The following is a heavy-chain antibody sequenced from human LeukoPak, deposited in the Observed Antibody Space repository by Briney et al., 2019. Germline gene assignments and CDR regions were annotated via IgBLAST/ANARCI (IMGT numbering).Heavy chain of an antibody. J-gene: IGHJ4*02. CDR2: IYHSGST. V-gene: IGHV4-30-4*07. CDR3: ARGFTVTRTEFDY. D-gene: IGHD4-17*01. CDR1: GGSISSGSYS. Sequence: SETLSLTCAVSGGSISSGSYSWSWIRQPPGKGLEWIGYIYHSGSTYYNPSLKSRVTISVDTSKNQFSLKLSSVTAADTAVYYCARGFTVTRTEFDYWGQGTLVTVSS.